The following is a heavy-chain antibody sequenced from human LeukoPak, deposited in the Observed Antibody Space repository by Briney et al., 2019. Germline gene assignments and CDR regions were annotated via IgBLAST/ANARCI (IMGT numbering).Heavy chain of an antibody. D-gene: IGHD2-21*02. CDR3: ARGYRGGDCYVDY. CDR1: GDSISSGGNY. V-gene: IGHV4-31*03. Sequence: PSETLSLTCTVSGDSISSGGNYWSWIRQHPGKGLEWIGYIYYSGSTYYNSSLKSRVTMSVDTSKNQFSLRLSSVTAADTAVYYCARGYRGGDCYVDYWGQGTLVTVSS. J-gene: IGHJ4*02. CDR2: IYYSGST.